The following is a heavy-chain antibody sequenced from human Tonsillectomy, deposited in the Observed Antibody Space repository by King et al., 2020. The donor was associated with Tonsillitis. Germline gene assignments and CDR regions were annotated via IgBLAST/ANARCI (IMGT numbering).Heavy chain of an antibody. CDR1: GYTFTSYY. CDR3: ARGDYYDSSAYSLDY. Sequence: VQLVQSGAEVKKTGASVKVSCKASGYTFTSYYMHWVRQAPGQGPEWMGIINPSGGSTSYAQKFQGRVTMTRDTSTSTVYMELSSLRSGDTAVYYCARGDYYDSSAYSLDYWGQGTLVTVSS. D-gene: IGHD3-22*01. V-gene: IGHV1-46*01. J-gene: IGHJ4*02. CDR2: INPSGGST.